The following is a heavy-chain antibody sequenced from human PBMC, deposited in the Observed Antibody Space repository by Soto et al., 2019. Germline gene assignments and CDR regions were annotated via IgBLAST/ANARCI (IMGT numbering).Heavy chain of an antibody. CDR1: GYSFTSYW. CDR2: IYPGDSDT. CDR3: ARTSAGGKYYYGMDV. J-gene: IGHJ6*02. V-gene: IGHV5-51*01. Sequence: LKISCKGSGYSFTSYWIGWVRQMPGKGLEWMGIIYPGDSDTRYSPSFQGQVTISADKSISTAYLQWSSLKASDTAMYYCARTSAGGKYYYGMDVWGQGTTVTVS. D-gene: IGHD6-13*01.